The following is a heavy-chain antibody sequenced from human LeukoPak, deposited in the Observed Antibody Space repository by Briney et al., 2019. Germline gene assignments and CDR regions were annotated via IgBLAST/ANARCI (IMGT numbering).Heavy chain of an antibody. CDR1: GGTFSSYT. Sequence: SVKVSCKASGGTFSSYTLSWVRQAPGQGLEWMGRIIPILGLVNYAQQFQGRVTIIADKSTNTAYMELSSLRSEDTALYYCARAYDSSGYYDAFDIWGQGTMVTVSS. CDR3: ARAYDSSGYYDAFDI. J-gene: IGHJ3*02. V-gene: IGHV1-69*02. CDR2: IIPILGLV. D-gene: IGHD3-22*01.